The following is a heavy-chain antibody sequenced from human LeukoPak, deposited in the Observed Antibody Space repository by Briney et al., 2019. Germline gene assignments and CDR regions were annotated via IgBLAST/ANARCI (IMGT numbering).Heavy chain of an antibody. J-gene: IGHJ6*02. CDR1: TFTKAW. CDR2: IKQDGSEK. CDR3: ARVRSGSSAGSYGMDV. V-gene: IGHV3-7*01. D-gene: IGHD1-26*01. Sequence: GGSLRLSCVVSTFTKAWMSWVRQAPGKGLEWVANIKQDGSEKYYVDSVKGRFTISRDNAKNSLYLQMNSLRAEDTAVYYCARVRSGSSAGSYGMDVWGQGTTVTVSS.